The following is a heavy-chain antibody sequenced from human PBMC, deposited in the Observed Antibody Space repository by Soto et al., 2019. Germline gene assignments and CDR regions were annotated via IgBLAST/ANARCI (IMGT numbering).Heavy chain of an antibody. J-gene: IGHJ6*02. CDR3: ARENLYDFWSGYYYYYYGMDV. V-gene: IGHV3-30-3*01. CDR1: GFTFSSYA. Sequence: GGSLRLSCAASGFTFSSYAMHWVRQAPGKGLEWVAVISYDGSNKYYADSVKGRFTISRDNSKNTLYLQMNSLRAEDTAVYYCARENLYDFWSGYYYYYYGMDVWGQGTTVTVSS. CDR2: ISYDGSNK. D-gene: IGHD3-3*01.